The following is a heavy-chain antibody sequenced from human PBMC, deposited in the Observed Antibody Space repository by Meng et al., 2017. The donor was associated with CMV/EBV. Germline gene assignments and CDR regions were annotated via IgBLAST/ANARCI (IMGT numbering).Heavy chain of an antibody. CDR3: ASVTGIGWWYFDL. V-gene: IGHV1-69*01. D-gene: IGHD1-20*01. Sequence: QGPLVPAGAEVKKPGSSVKVSCRASGGTCSSYAIRWVRQAPGQGLEWMGGIIPIFGTANYAQKFQGRVTITADESTSTAYMELSSLRSEDTAVYYCASVTGIGWWYFDLWGRGTLVTVSS. CDR1: GGTCSSYA. CDR2: IIPIFGTA. J-gene: IGHJ2*01.